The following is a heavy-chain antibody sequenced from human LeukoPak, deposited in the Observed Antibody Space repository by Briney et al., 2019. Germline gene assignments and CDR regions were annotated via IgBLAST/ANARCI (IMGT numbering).Heavy chain of an antibody. CDR3: AKDRYTYTGGVDY. J-gene: IGHJ4*02. CDR1: GFTFTFYA. V-gene: IGHV3-30*02. CDR2: SRYDGNDR. D-gene: IGHD5-18*01. Sequence: GGSLRLSCTASGFTFTFYAMHWVRQAPGKGLEWVAFSRYDGNDRYYADSVKGRFTISRDNSKNTLYLQMDSLRLDDTAVYYCAKDRYTYTGGVDYWGQGSLVTVSS.